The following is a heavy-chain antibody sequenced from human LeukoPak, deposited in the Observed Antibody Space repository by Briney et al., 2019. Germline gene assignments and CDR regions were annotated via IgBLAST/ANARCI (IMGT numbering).Heavy chain of an antibody. CDR3: ARGTHFDY. CDR1: GGSISSGGYS. CDR2: TYHSGST. J-gene: IGHJ4*02. V-gene: IGHV4-30-2*01. Sequence: SQTLSLTCAVSGGSISSGGYSWSWIRQPPGRGLEWVGYTYHSGSTYYNPSLKSRVTMSLDRSKNQFSLKLSSVTAADTAVYYCARGTHFDYWGQGTLVTVSS. D-gene: IGHD3/OR15-3a*01.